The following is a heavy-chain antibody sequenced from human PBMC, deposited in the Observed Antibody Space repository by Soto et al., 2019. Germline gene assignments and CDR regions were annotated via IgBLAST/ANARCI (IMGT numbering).Heavy chain of an antibody. CDR3: AGTSAAGKYYYGMDV. CDR2: IYPGDSDT. D-gene: IGHD6-13*01. Sequence: EVQLVQSGAEVKKPGESLKISCKGSGYSFTNYWIGWVRQMPGKGLEWMGIIYPGDSDTRYSPSFQGQVTISADKSISTAYVQWSRPKASDTAMYHCAGTSAAGKYYYGMDVWGQGTTVTVSS. CDR1: GYSFTNYW. J-gene: IGHJ6*02. V-gene: IGHV5-51*01.